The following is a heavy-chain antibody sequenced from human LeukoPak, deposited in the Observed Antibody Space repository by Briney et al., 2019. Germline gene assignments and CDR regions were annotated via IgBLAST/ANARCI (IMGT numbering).Heavy chain of an antibody. CDR1: GYTFTSYG. Sequence: GASVKVSCKASGYTFTSYGISWVRQAPGQGLEWMGWISAYNGNTNYAQKLQGRVTMTTDTSTSTAYMELRSLRSDDTAVYYCARDSPFDSGYYYVAGSDFDYWGQGTPVTVSS. CDR2: ISAYNGNT. V-gene: IGHV1-18*01. J-gene: IGHJ4*02. CDR3: ARDSPFDSGYYYVAGSDFDY. D-gene: IGHD3-22*01.